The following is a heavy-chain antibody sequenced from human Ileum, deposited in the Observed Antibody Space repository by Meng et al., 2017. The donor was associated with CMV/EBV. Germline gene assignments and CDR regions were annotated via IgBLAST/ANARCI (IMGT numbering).Heavy chain of an antibody. V-gene: IGHV1-46*01. D-gene: IGHD1-14*01. CDR3: ARGPSRTDFDY. CDR2: INPGDGST. J-gene: IGHJ4*02. Sequence: QVQLVQSGAELKKPGASVKVSCKASGYTVTGYYIHWVRQAPGEGLEWMGIINPGDGSTNYAQKFQGRVTMTRDTSTTTVHMELSSLRSEDTAVYYCARGPSRTDFDYWGQGTLVTVSS. CDR1: GYTVTGYY.